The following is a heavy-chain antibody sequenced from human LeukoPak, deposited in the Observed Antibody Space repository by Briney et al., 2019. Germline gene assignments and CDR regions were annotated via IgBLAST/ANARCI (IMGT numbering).Heavy chain of an antibody. V-gene: IGHV3-30*03. CDR3: ARESSDGSSWYGKYYFDY. CDR1: GFTFSSYG. CDR2: ISYDGSNK. D-gene: IGHD6-13*01. Sequence: GGSLRLSCAASGFTFSSYGMHWVRQAPGKGLEWVAVISYDGSNKYYADSVKGRFTISRDNSKNTLYLQMNSLRAEDTAVYYCARESSDGSSWYGKYYFDYWGQGTLVTVSS. J-gene: IGHJ4*02.